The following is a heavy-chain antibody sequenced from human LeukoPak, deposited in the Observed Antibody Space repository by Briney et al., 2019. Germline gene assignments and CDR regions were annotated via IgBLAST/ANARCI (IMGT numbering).Heavy chain of an antibody. CDR2: MKQDGSEK. CDR3: ARAKWEYDYSSGWPWFDP. Sequence: GGSLRLSCAASGFRFSSYWMSWVRQAPGKGLEWVANMKQDGSEKYYVDSVKGRFTISRDNAKNSLSLQMNSLRAEDTAVYYCARAKWEYDYSSGWPWFDPWGQGTLVTVSS. CDR1: GFRFSSYW. J-gene: IGHJ5*02. D-gene: IGHD6-19*01. V-gene: IGHV3-7*03.